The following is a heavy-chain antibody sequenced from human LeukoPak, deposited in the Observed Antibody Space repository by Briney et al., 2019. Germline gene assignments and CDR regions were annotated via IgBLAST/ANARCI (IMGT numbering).Heavy chain of an antibody. CDR2: ISGSGGST. Sequence: GGSLRLSCAASGLTFSSYAMSWVRQAPGKGLERVSGISGSGGSTDYADSVKGRFTISRDNSKNTLYLQMNSLRAEDTAIYYCAKDGSSGIAATADAFDIWGQGTMVTVSS. V-gene: IGHV3-23*01. J-gene: IGHJ3*02. CDR3: AKDGSSGIAATADAFDI. CDR1: GLTFSSYA. D-gene: IGHD6-13*01.